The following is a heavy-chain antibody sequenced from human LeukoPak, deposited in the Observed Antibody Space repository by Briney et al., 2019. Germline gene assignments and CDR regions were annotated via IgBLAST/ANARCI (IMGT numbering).Heavy chain of an antibody. CDR2: IYSSGSN. J-gene: IGHJ4*02. CDR3: ARDSSAWSFDY. D-gene: IGHD6-19*01. Sequence: SETLSITCRVSGGSISSYSWSWIRQSPPEGLDWIGRIYSSGSNSYSPSLKGRVAMSADTSKNQFSLMLSSVTAADTAVYYCARDSSAWSFDYWGQGALVTVSS. V-gene: IGHV4-4*07. CDR1: GGSISSYS.